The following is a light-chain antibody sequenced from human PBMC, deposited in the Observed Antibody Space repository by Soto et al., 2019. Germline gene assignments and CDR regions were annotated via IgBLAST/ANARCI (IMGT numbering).Light chain of an antibody. Sequence: QSVLTQSPSVSAAPGQNITISCSGSSSNIGGNSVSWYQQLPGTAPKLLIYDDDKRPSGIPDRFSGSKSGTSATLGITGFQTGDEADYYCGSWDSSLSAYVFATGTKVTVL. CDR1: SSNIGGNS. CDR2: DDD. CDR3: GSWDSSLSAYV. J-gene: IGLJ1*01. V-gene: IGLV1-51*01.